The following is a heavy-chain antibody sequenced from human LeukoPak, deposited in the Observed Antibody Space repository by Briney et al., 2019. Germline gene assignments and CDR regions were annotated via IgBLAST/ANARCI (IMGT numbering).Heavy chain of an antibody. J-gene: IGHJ3*02. CDR2: IHNSEST. CDR3: ASYCTNGVCYAIAAFDI. V-gene: IGHV4-39*01. CDR1: GGSISTSSYY. Sequence: ETLSLTCTVSGGSISTSSYYWGWIRQPPGKGLEWIGNIHNSESTYYNPSLKSRVTMSVDTSKNQFSLKLSSVTAADTAVYYCASYCTNGVCYAIAAFDIWGQGTMVTVSS. D-gene: IGHD2-8*01.